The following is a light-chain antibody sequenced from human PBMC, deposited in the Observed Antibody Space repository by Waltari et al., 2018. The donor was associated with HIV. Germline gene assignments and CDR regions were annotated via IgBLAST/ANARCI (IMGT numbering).Light chain of an antibody. Sequence: QSALTQPASVSGSPGQSITISCTGTSSDIGGHNYVSWYQQHPGKAPKLMIYEVSNRPSGVPDRFSGSKSGTSASLAISGLQSEDEADYFCAAWDDNLDAALFGGGTKLTVL. CDR3: AAWDDNLDAAL. CDR1: SSDIGGHNY. CDR2: EVS. V-gene: IGLV2-14*01. J-gene: IGLJ2*01.